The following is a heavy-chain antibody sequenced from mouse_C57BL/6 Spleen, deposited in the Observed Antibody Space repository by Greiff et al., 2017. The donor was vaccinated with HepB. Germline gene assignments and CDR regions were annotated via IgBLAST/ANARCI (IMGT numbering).Heavy chain of an antibody. Sequence: QVQLQQSGAELARPGASVKLSCKASGYTFTSYGISWVKQRTGQGLEWIGEIYPRSGNTYYNEKFKGKATLTADKSSSTAYMELRSLTSEDSAVYFCSSPRQGYWGQGTTLTVSS. CDR1: GYTFTSYG. V-gene: IGHV1-81*01. CDR3: SSPRQGY. CDR2: IYPRSGNT. J-gene: IGHJ2*01.